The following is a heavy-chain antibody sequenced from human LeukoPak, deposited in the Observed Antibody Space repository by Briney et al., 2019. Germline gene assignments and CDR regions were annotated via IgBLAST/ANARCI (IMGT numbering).Heavy chain of an antibody. Sequence: PGGSLRLSCAASGFTFSSYWMHWVRQAPGKGLVWVSRINSDGSSTSYADSVKGRFTISRDNAKNTLYLQMNSLRAEDTAVYYCASSHVPDFWSGYYEANISFDYWGQGTLVTVSS. CDR3: ASSHVPDFWSGYYEANISFDY. V-gene: IGHV3-74*01. D-gene: IGHD3-3*01. CDR2: INSDGSST. CDR1: GFTFSSYW. J-gene: IGHJ4*02.